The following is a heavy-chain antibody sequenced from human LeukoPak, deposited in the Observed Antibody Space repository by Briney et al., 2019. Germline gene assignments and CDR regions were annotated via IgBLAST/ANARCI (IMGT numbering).Heavy chain of an antibody. V-gene: IGHV3-21*01. Sequence: GGSLRLSCAASGFPLSSYRMTWVRQAPGKGLEWVSSISISSSEKYYAASVKGRFTISRDNAKNSLYLQMNSLRAEDTAVYYCARGKYDSSGYDYWGQGTLVTVSS. CDR2: ISISSSEK. CDR1: GFPLSSYR. J-gene: IGHJ4*02. CDR3: ARGKYDSSGYDY. D-gene: IGHD3-22*01.